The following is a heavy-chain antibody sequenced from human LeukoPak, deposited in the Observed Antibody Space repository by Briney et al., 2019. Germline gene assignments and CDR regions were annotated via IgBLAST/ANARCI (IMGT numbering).Heavy chain of an antibody. CDR1: GGSFSGYY. J-gene: IGHJ4*02. Sequence: PSETLSLTCAVYGGSFSGYYWSWIRQPPGKGLEWIGEINHSGSTNYNPSLKSRVTISVDTSKNQFSLKLSSVTAADTAVYYCARVTHRSGSYFFDYLGQGTLVTVSS. CDR2: INHSGST. D-gene: IGHD3-10*01. V-gene: IGHV4-34*01. CDR3: ARVTHRSGSYFFDY.